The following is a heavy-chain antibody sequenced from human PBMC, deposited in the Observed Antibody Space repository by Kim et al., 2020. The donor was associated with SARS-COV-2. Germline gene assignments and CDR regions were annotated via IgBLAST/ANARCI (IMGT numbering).Heavy chain of an antibody. J-gene: IGHJ4*02. CDR3: ARDSSSWYHDY. V-gene: IGHV3-66*01. CDR2: T. D-gene: IGHD6-13*01. Sequence: TYYADSVKGRFTISRDNSKNTLYLQMNSLRAEDTAVYYCARDSSSWYHDYWGQGTLVTVSS.